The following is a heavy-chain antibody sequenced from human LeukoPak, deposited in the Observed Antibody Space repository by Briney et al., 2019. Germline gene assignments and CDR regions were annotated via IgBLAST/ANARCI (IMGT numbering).Heavy chain of an antibody. CDR1: GFTFSSYS. D-gene: IGHD3-10*01. V-gene: IGHV3-21*04. CDR2: ISSSSYI. J-gene: IGHJ4*02. Sequence: GGSLRLSCAASGFTFSSYSMNWVRQAPGKGLEWVSSISSSSYIYYADSVKGRFTISRDNAKNSLYLQMNSLRAEDTAVYYCAKGHYYGSGSLDYWGQGTLVTVSS. CDR3: AKGHYYGSGSLDY.